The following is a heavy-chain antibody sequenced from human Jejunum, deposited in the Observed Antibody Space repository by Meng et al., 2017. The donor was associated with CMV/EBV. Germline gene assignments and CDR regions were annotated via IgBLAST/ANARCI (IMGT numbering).Heavy chain of an antibody. CDR3: AREGTNSYYFDY. V-gene: IGHV4-30-4*01. J-gene: IGHJ4*02. Sequence: VSGDSISSGHAYWSWIRQPPGKGLEWIGYIYESGSTSYNPSLESRVTISVDTSKNQFSLKVMSVTAADTAVYYCAREGTNSYYFDYWSQGTLVTVSS. CDR1: GDSISSGHAY. D-gene: IGHD1-14*01. CDR2: IYESGST.